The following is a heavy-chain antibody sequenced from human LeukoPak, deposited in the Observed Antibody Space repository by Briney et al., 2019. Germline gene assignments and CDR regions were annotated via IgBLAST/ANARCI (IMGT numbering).Heavy chain of an antibody. CDR2: IYSSGST. D-gene: IGHD3-3*01. Sequence: SETLSLTCTVSGGSISSYYWSWIRQPAGKGLEWIGRIYSSGSTNYNPSLKSRVTMSVDTSKNQFSLKLSSVTAADTAVYYCAREKLRSYYDFWSGYDAFDIWGQGTMVTVSS. CDR1: GGSISSYY. J-gene: IGHJ3*02. V-gene: IGHV4-4*07. CDR3: AREKLRSYYDFWSGYDAFDI.